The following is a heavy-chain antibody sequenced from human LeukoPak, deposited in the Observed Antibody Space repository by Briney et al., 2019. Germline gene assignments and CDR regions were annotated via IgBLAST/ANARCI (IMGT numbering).Heavy chain of an antibody. V-gene: IGHV3-30*02. J-gene: IGHJ6*03. CDR3: AKDGRYFDWLGYYYYYYYMDV. Sequence: GGSLRLSCAASGFTFSSYGMHWVRQAPGKGLEWVAFIRYGGSNKYYADSVKGRFTISRDNSKNTLYLQMNSLRAEDTAVYYCAKDGRYFDWLGYYYYYYYMDVWGKGTTVTISS. CDR1: GFTFSSYG. CDR2: IRYGGSNK. D-gene: IGHD3-9*01.